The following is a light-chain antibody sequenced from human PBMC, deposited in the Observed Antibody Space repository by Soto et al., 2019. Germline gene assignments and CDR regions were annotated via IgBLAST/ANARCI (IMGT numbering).Light chain of an antibody. V-gene: IGKV3-15*01. Sequence: EIVITQSPATLSVSPGERATLSCRASQSVSSNLAWYQQKPGQAPRLLIYGASTRATGIPARFSGSGSGTEFTLTISSLQSEDFAVYYCQQYNNWQRTFGQGTKV. CDR2: GAS. CDR1: QSVSSN. CDR3: QQYNNWQRT. J-gene: IGKJ1*01.